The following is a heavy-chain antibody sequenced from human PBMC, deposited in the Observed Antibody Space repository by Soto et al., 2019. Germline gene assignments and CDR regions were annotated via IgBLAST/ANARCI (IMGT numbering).Heavy chain of an antibody. CDR2: INPSVGTT. D-gene: IGHD6-13*01. J-gene: IGHJ3*01. CDR1: EYTFSDYS. CDR3: ARDLFSSSWYVRAFDV. V-gene: IGHV1-46*03. Sequence: QVQLVQSGAEVKKPGASVKLSCKASEYTFSDYSLHWVRQAPGQGLEWMGIINPSVGTTTYAQRFQDRVIMTSDTSTSTVYMELSSLRSEDTAVYYCARDLFSSSWYVRAFDVWGQGTMVTVSS.